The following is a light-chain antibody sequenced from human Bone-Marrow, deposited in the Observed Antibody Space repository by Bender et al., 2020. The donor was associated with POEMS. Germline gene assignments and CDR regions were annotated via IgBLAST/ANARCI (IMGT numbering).Light chain of an antibody. CDR2: DVT. CDR1: SSDNY. Sequence: QSGMTQPPSASGSPGQSVAISCSGTSSDNYVSWYQQHPGKAPKLMIYDVTNRPSGVSNRFSGSKSGNTASLTISGLQAEDEADYYCSSYTSSTTLVFGGGTKLTVL. CDR3: SSYTSSTTLV. V-gene: IGLV2-14*01. J-gene: IGLJ2*01.